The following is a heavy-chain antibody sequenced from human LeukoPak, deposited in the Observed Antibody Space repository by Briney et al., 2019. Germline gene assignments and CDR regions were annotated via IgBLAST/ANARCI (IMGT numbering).Heavy chain of an antibody. CDR3: ARVADYDFWSGPTGYMDV. V-gene: IGHV4-59*01. Sequence: PSETLSLTCTVSGGSISSYYWSWIRQPPGKGLEWIGYIYYSGSTNYNPSLKSRVTISVDTSKNQFSLKLSSVTAAGTAVYYCARVADYDFWSGPTGYMDVWGKGTTVTVFS. D-gene: IGHD3-3*01. CDR2: IYYSGST. CDR1: GGSISSYY. J-gene: IGHJ6*03.